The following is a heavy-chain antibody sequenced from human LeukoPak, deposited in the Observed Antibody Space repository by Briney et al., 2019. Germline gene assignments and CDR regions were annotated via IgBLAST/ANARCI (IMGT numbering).Heavy chain of an antibody. D-gene: IGHD5-18*01. CDR2: ISGSGTDI. Sequence: GGSLRLSCAASGFTFSSYSMNWVRQAPGKGLERLSYISGSGTDINYADSVRGRFTISRDNAKNLLYLQMNDLRVEDTAVYYCARTARHLDYWGQGTLVTVSS. CDR3: ARTARHLDY. J-gene: IGHJ4*02. CDR1: GFTFSSYS. V-gene: IGHV3-21*05.